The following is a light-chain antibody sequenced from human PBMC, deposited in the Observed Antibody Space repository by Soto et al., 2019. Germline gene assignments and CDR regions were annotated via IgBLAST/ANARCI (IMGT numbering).Light chain of an antibody. Sequence: QSALTQPPSASESPGQSVTISCSGTIGDVGGYYYVSWYQHHPGRAPKLLIYDVDKRPPGVPSRFSGSKSGNTASLTVSGLQADDEADYYCLTYGDNNNYAFGTGTKLTVL. V-gene: IGLV2-8*01. CDR1: IGDVGGYYY. J-gene: IGLJ1*01. CDR2: DVD. CDR3: LTYGDNNNYA.